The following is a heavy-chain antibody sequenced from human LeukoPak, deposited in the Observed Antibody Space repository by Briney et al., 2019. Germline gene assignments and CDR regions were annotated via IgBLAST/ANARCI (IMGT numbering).Heavy chain of an antibody. D-gene: IGHD3-3*01. CDR2: ISYDGSNK. J-gene: IGHJ4*02. CDR3: AKEERYDFWSGYSQQYYFDY. V-gene: IGHV3-30*18. Sequence: AGGSLRLSCAASGFTFSSYGMHWVRQAPGKGLEWVAVISYDGSNKYYADSVKGRFTISRDNSKNTLYLQMNSLRAEDTAVYYCAKEERYDFWSGYSQQYYFDYWGQGTLVTVSS. CDR1: GFTFSSYG.